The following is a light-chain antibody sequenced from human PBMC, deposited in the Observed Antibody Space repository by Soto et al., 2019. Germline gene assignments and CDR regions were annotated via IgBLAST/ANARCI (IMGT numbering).Light chain of an antibody. V-gene: IGLV2-14*01. CDR2: EVS. CDR1: SSDLGGYNY. CDR3: SSSTSSLYV. J-gene: IGLJ1*01. Sequence: QSVLTQPASVSGSPGQSITISCTGTSSDLGGYNYVSWYQHHPGKAPKLMIYEVSNRPSGVSNRFSGSKSGNTASLTISGLQAEDEADYYCSSSTSSLYVFXTGTKVTVL.